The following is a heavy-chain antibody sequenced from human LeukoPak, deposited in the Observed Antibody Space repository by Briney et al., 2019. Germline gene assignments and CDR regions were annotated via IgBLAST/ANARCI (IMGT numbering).Heavy chain of an antibody. V-gene: IGHV1-18*01. Sequence: ASVKVSCKASGYTFTSNGISWVRQAPGQGLEWMGWISAYNGNTNYEQKLQGRVTLTRDMSTSTDYLELSSLRSEDTAVYYCARDNSVRDEAWWFNPWGQGTLVTVSS. CDR2: ISAYNGNT. J-gene: IGHJ5*02. CDR3: ARDNSVRDEAWWFNP. CDR1: GYTFTSNG. D-gene: IGHD5-24*01.